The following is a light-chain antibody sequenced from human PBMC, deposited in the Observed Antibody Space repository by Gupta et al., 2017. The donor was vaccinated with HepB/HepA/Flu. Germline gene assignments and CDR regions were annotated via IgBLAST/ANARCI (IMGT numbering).Light chain of an antibody. CDR1: QSVNSY. CDR2: DAS. CDR3: QQRNNWPPIT. V-gene: IGKV3-11*01. J-gene: IGKJ5*01. Sequence: EVILTQSPATLSLSPGERATLSCRASQSVNSYLAWYQQKPGQAPRLLIYDASNRATGIPARFSGSGSGTDFTLTISILEPEDFAVYYCQQRNNWPPITFGQGTRLEIK.